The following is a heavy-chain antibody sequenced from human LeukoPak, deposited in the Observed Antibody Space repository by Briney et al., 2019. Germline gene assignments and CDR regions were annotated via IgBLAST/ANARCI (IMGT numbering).Heavy chain of an antibody. CDR3: ARGAEQWLLDY. CDR1: GFTFSSYA. J-gene: IGHJ4*02. CDR2: ISYDGSNK. V-gene: IGHV3-30*04. Sequence: GGSLRLSCAASGFTFSSYAMHWVRQAPGKGLEWVAVISYDGSNKYYADSVKGRFTISRDNSKNTLYLQMNSLRAEDTAVYYCARGAEQWLLDYWGQGTLVTVSS. D-gene: IGHD6-19*01.